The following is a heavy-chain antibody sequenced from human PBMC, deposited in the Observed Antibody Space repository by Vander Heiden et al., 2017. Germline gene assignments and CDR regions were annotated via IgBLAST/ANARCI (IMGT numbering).Heavy chain of an antibody. CDR3: ANKLGYCSGGDCAVDY. J-gene: IGHJ4*02. Sequence: EGVVLESGGVLVLRGGSLRLSCAASGFPVSNFALNWARPAPGKGLEWISTIRGTSDVTHYADSVKGRFTVSRDNSKNTLYLQMNSLRAGETAIYYCANKLGYCSGGDCAVDYWGQGTLVTVSS. CDR1: GFPVSNFA. D-gene: IGHD2-8*02. V-gene: IGHV3-23*01. CDR2: IRGTSDVT.